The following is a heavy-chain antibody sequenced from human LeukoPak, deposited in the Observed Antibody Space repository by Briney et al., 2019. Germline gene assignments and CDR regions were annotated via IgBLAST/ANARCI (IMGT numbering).Heavy chain of an antibody. J-gene: IGHJ4*02. Sequence: PGGSLRLSCAASGFTFSSYGMHWVRQAPGKGLEWVSGISWNSGSIGYADSVKGRFTISRDNAKNSLYLQMNSLRAEDTALYYCAKDLSPDYSSGYLDYWGQGTLVTVSS. CDR3: AKDLSPDYSSGYLDY. D-gene: IGHD3-22*01. V-gene: IGHV3-9*01. CDR1: GFTFSSYG. CDR2: ISWNSGSI.